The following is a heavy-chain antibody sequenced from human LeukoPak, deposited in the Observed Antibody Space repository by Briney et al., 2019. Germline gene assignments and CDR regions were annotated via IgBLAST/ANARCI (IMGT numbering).Heavy chain of an antibody. CDR3: ARSYGSGSYPSSRAFDI. D-gene: IGHD3-10*01. Sequence: GESLKISCKGSGSSFTSYWIGWVRQMPGTGLEWMGIIYPGDSDTRYSPSFQGQVTISADKSISNAYLQWSSLKASDTAMYYCARSYGSGSYPSSRAFDIWGQGTMVTVSS. V-gene: IGHV5-51*01. CDR2: IYPGDSDT. J-gene: IGHJ3*02. CDR1: GSSFTSYW.